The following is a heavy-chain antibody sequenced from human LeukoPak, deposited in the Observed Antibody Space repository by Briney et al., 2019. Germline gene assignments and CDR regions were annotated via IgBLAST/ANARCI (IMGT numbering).Heavy chain of an antibody. CDR2: IYNRGST. CDR3: ASGNTGYDRDSFDI. Sequence: SETLSLTCTVSGGSISTYYWSWIRQPPGEGLEWIGFIYNRGSTNYNPSLKGRVTISEDTSKNQFSLKLSSMTAADTAVYYCASGNTGYDRDSFDIWGQGTMVTVSS. J-gene: IGHJ3*02. D-gene: IGHD5-12*01. V-gene: IGHV4-4*09. CDR1: GGSISTYY.